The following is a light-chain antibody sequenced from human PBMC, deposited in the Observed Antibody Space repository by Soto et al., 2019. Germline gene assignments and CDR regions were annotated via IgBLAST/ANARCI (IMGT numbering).Light chain of an antibody. Sequence: QSALTQPASVSGSPGQSITISCTGTSSDVGGYNYVSWYQQHPGKAPKLMIYDVSNRPSGVSNRFSGSKSGNTASLTISGLQAEDEAEYYCSSYTSSSSAVFGGGTKLTVL. J-gene: IGLJ2*01. CDR1: SSDVGGYNY. CDR2: DVS. V-gene: IGLV2-14*01. CDR3: SSYTSSSSAV.